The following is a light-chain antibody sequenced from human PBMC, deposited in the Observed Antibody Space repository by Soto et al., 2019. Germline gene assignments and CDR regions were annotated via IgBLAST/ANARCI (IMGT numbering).Light chain of an antibody. J-gene: IGKJ1*01. Sequence: EIVMTQSPATLSVSPGERATLSCRARQSVNSNLAWYQQKPGQAPRLLIYATSTRPTGIPARFSGSGSGTAFSLTISSLQSEDVVAYYYQQQTKCPPRTFGEGTKVEIK. CDR2: ATS. CDR1: QSVNSN. CDR3: QQQTKCPPRT. V-gene: IGKV3-15*01.